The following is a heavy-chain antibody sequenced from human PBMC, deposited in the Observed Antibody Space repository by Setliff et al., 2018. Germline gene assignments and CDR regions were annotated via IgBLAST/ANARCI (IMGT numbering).Heavy chain of an antibody. CDR2: IYPGDSDT. V-gene: IGHV5-51*01. J-gene: IGHJ3*02. CDR3: ARVGPLTDDAFDI. Sequence: PGESLKISCKGSGYNFRNYWIAWVRQMPGKGLEWLGIIYPGDSDTRYSPSFQGQVRFSVDKSISTAYLQWSSLQASDTAIYYCARVGPLTDDAFDIWGQGTMVTVSS. CDR1: GYNFRNYW. D-gene: IGHD1-26*01.